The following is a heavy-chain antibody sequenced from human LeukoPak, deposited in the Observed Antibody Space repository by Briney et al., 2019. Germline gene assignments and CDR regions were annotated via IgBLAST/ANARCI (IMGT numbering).Heavy chain of an antibody. Sequence: SQTLSLTCAISGDSVSSNNAAWNWIRQSPSRGLEWLGRTYFRSQWYNDYAVSLKSRITIDPDTSKNQISLRLNSVTPEDTAVYYCARGWEPYDSSSDYWGQGTLVTVSS. J-gene: IGHJ4*02. CDR1: GDSVSSNNAA. D-gene: IGHD1-26*01. CDR2: TYFRSQWYN. CDR3: ARGWEPYDSSSDY. V-gene: IGHV6-1*01.